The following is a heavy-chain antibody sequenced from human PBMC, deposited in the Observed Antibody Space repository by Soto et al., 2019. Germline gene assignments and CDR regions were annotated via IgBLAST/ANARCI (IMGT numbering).Heavy chain of an antibody. Sequence: VKVSCKASGYTFTGYYMHWVRQAPGQGLEWMGWINPNSGGTNYAQKFQGWVTMTRDTSISTAYMELSRLRSDDTAVFYCARGARLYSSGWYLFDYWGQGTLVTVSS. D-gene: IGHD6-19*01. CDR1: GYTFTGYY. J-gene: IGHJ4*02. CDR3: ARGARLYSSGWYLFDY. CDR2: INPNSGGT. V-gene: IGHV1-2*04.